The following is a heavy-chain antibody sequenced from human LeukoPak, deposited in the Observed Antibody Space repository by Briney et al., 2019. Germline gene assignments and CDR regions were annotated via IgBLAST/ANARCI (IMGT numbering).Heavy chain of an antibody. D-gene: IGHD1-1*01. J-gene: IGHJ6*03. Sequence: PGGSLRLSCAASGFTFSSYAMHWVRQAPGKGLEWVAVISYDGSNKYYADSVKGRFTISRDNSKNTLYLQMNSLRAEDTAVYYCARGMWSPGVLYYYMDVWGKGTTVTVSS. V-gene: IGHV3-30*04. CDR3: ARGMWSPGVLYYYMDV. CDR2: ISYDGSNK. CDR1: GFTFSSYA.